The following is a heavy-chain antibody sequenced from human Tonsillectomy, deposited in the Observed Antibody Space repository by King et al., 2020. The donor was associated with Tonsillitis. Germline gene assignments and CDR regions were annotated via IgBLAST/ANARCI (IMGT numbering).Heavy chain of an antibody. D-gene: IGHD6-13*01. CDR3: ASGPVYISRWSPYYYYGMDV. CDR2: ISAYNGNT. Sequence: HVQLVESGAEVEKPGASVKVSCKASGYTFTSYGISWVRQAPGQGLEWMGWISAYNGNTNYAQKLQGRVTMTRDTSTSTAYMELRSLRSDDTAVYYCASGPVYISRWSPYYYYGMDVWGQGTTVTVSS. J-gene: IGHJ6*02. V-gene: IGHV1-18*01. CDR1: GYTFTSYG.